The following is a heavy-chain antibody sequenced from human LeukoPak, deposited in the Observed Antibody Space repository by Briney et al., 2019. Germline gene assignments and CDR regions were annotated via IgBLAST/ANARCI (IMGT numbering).Heavy chain of an antibody. Sequence: ASVKVSCKASGYTFTSYGISWVRQAPGQGLEWMGWISAYNGNTNYAQKLQGRVTMTTDTSTSTAYMELRSLRSDDTAVYYRARENDFWSGYFYSEYYYGMDVWGQGTTVTVSS. CDR1: GYTFTSYG. D-gene: IGHD3-3*01. V-gene: IGHV1-18*01. CDR3: ARENDFWSGYFYSEYYYGMDV. J-gene: IGHJ6*02. CDR2: ISAYNGNT.